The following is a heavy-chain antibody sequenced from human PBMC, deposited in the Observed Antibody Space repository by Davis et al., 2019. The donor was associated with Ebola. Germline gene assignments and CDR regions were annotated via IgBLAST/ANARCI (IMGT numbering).Heavy chain of an antibody. D-gene: IGHD1-20*01. V-gene: IGHV5-51*01. CDR3: ATLRRTITGMDDGFDI. J-gene: IGHJ3*02. Sequence: GESLKISCKGSGYSFTNYWITWVRHMPGKGLEWMGIIYTGDSDTRYSPSFRGQVTISADKSIKTAFLQWSSLKASDTAMYYCATLRRTITGMDDGFDIWGQGTMVTVSS. CDR2: IYTGDSDT. CDR1: GYSFTNYW.